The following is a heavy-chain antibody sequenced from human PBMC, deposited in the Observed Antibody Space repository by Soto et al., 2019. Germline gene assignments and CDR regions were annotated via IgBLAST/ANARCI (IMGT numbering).Heavy chain of an antibody. J-gene: IGHJ6*02. CDR1: GFTFSSYS. CDR3: ARASGDLYYYYGMDV. D-gene: IGHD7-27*01. CDR2: ISSSSSYI. V-gene: IGHV3-21*01. Sequence: EVQLVESGGGLVKPGGSLRLSCAASGFTFSSYSMNWVRQAPGKGLEWVSSISSSSSYIYYADSVKGRFTISRDNAKNSLYLQMNSLRAEDTAVYYCARASGDLYYYYGMDVWGQGTTVTVSS.